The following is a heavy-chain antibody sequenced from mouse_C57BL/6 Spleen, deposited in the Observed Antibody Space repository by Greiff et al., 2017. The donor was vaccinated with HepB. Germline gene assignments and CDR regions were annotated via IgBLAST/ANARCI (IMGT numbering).Heavy chain of an antibody. Sequence: DVMLVESGGGLVKPGGSLKLSCAASGFTFSSYAMSWVRQTPEKRLEWVATISDGGSYTYYPDNVKGRFTISRDNAKNNLYLQMSHLKSEDTAMYYCARSQLRPFFDYWGQGTTLTVSS. V-gene: IGHV5-4*03. CDR3: ARSQLRPFFDY. D-gene: IGHD1-1*01. CDR2: ISDGGSYT. J-gene: IGHJ2*01. CDR1: GFTFSSYA.